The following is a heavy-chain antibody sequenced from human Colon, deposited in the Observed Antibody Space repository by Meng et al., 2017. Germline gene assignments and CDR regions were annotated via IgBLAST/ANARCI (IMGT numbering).Heavy chain of an antibody. CDR2: IYHSATT. CDR3: ARDNDGWSPFDY. Sequence: SETLSLTCTVSGGSISSYYWSWIRQPPGKGLEWIGYIYHSATTNYNPSLKSRVTISVDSSNNQFSLKLSPVTAADTAVYYGARDNDGWSPFDYWGQGTLVTVSS. D-gene: IGHD6-19*01. V-gene: IGHV4-59*01. J-gene: IGHJ4*02. CDR1: GGSISSYY.